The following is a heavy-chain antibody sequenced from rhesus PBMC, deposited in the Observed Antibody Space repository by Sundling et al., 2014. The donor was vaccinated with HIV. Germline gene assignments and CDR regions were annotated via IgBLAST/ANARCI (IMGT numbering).Heavy chain of an antibody. V-gene: IGHV1-138*01. CDR3: ARDLRITIFGLASYGLDS. D-gene: IGHD3-3*01. CDR1: GYTFTDYY. J-gene: IGHJ6*01. CDR2: INPKTGGT. Sequence: QVQLVQSGAEVKKPGSSVKVSCKASGYTFTDYYMHWVRQAPGQGLEWMGEINPKTGGTKYTQKFQGRVTMTRDTSTSTAYMELSSLRSEDTAVYYCARDLRITIFGLASYGLDSWGQGVVVTVSS.